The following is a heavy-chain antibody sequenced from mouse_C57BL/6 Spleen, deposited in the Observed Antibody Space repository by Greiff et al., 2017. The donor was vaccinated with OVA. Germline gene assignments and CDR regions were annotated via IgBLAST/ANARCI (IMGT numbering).Heavy chain of an antibody. Sequence: EVHLVESGPGLVKPSQSLSLTCSVTGSSITSGYYWNWIRQFPGNKLEWMGYISYDGSNNYNPSLKNRISITRDTSKNQFFLKLNSVTTEDTATYYCARDRYAYFDYWGQGTTLTVSS. CDR2: ISYDGSN. V-gene: IGHV3-6*01. J-gene: IGHJ2*01. CDR3: ARDRYAYFDY. D-gene: IGHD6-5*01. CDR1: GSSITSGYY.